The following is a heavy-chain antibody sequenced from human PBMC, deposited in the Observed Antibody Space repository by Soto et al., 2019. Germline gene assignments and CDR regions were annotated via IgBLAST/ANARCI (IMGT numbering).Heavy chain of an antibody. Sequence: PGGSLRLSCAASGFTFSSYAMSWVRQAPGKGLEWVSAISGSGGSTYYADSVKGRFTISRDNSKNTLYLQMNSLRAEDTAVYYCAKVPLMTTVVTWRGPPNRPRDLFDYWGQGTLVTVSS. CDR3: AKVPLMTTVVTWRGPPNRPRDLFDY. CDR1: GFTFSSYA. V-gene: IGHV3-23*01. D-gene: IGHD4-17*01. CDR2: ISGSGGST. J-gene: IGHJ4*02.